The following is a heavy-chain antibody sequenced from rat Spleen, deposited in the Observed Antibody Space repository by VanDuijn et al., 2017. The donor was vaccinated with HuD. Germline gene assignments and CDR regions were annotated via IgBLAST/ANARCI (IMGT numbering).Heavy chain of an antibody. CDR1: GFTFSNYG. CDR2: ISYGDSSGHSGT. J-gene: IGHJ3*01. CDR3: VRQDTSGYSNWFTY. Sequence: EVQLVESGGGLVQPGRSLKLSCAASGFTFSNYGMHWIRQAPTKGLEWVATISYGDSSGHSGTYYRDSVKGRFTISRDNAKSTLSLQMDSLRSEDTATYYCVRQDTSGYSNWFTYWGQGTLVTVSS. D-gene: IGHD4-3*01. V-gene: IGHV5-19*01.